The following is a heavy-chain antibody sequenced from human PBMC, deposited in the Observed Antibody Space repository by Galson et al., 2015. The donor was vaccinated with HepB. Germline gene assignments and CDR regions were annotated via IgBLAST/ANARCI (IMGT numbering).Heavy chain of an antibody. CDR3: ARGLRDFDY. D-gene: IGHD4-17*01. CDR1: GDSVSSNSAA. J-gene: IGHJ4*02. CDR2: TYYRSKWYY. V-gene: IGHV6-1*01. Sequence: CAISGDSVSSNSAAWNWIRQSPSRGLEWLGRTYYRSKWYYDYAVSVKSRITINPDTSNKHFSLRLNSVTPEDTAVYYCARGLRDFDYWGQGTLVTVSS.